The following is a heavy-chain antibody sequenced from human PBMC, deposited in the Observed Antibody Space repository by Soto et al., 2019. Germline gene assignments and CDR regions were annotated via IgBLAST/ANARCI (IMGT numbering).Heavy chain of an antibody. J-gene: IGHJ4*02. V-gene: IGHV3-73*02. Sequence: EVHLVQSGGGLVQPGGSLKLSCAASGFIFSGSPMHWVRQASGKGLEWVGRIGRKAKNYETAYGASGEGRFTISRDDSKSKEFLVMNCLKSEDTAVYFCVRQWLVRSPLAHCGEGTLVTVTS. CDR1: GFIFSGSP. CDR2: IGRKAKNYET. D-gene: IGHD6-19*01. CDR3: VRQWLVRSPLAH.